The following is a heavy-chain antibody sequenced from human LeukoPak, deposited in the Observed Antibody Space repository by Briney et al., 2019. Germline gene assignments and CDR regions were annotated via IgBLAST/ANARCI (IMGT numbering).Heavy chain of an antibody. CDR3: ARDKVRSLDY. Sequence: PGGSLRLSCAASGFTFSNYWMGWVRQAPGKRPEWVANMNIDGSEKYYADSVKGRFSISRDNAKNSLYLQMNSLRAEDTAVYYCARDKVRSLDYWGQGTLVTVSS. D-gene: IGHD3-10*01. J-gene: IGHJ4*02. CDR2: MNIDGSEK. CDR1: GFTFSNYW. V-gene: IGHV3-7*01.